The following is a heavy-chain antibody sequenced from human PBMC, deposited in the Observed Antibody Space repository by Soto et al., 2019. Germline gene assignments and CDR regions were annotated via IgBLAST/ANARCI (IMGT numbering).Heavy chain of an antibody. CDR3: ARHGTLLIDY. CDR2: IYYSGST. V-gene: IGHV4-39*01. Sequence: PSETLSLTCTVSGGSISSSSYYWGWIRQPPGKGLEWIGSIYYSGSTYYNPSLKSRVTISVDTSKNHFSLKLSSVTAADTAVYYCARHGTLLIDYWGRGTLVTVSS. CDR1: GGSISSSSYY. D-gene: IGHD1-26*01. J-gene: IGHJ4*02.